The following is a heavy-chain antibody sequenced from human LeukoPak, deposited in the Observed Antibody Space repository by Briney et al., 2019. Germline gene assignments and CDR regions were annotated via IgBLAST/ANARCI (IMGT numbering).Heavy chain of an antibody. CDR3: ARGGSSISVFDS. CDR1: GFPFSSYG. D-gene: IGHD1-26*01. CDR2: ISGGGGST. J-gene: IGHJ3*02. Sequence: GGSLRLCCAAPGFPFSSYGMSSVRQAPGKGLELVSAISGGGGSTYYADSVKGRFTSSRDNPKKPLAHQMKSLRAEDTAVYDWARGGSSISVFDSWGQGTMVTVSS. V-gene: IGHV3-23*01.